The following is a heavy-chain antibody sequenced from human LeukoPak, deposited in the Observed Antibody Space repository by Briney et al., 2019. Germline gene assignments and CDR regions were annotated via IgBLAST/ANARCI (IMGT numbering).Heavy chain of an antibody. CDR2: IKQDGSEK. Sequence: ASVKVSCKASGYTFTSYGISWVRQAPGKGLEWVANIKQDGSEKYYVDSVKGRFTISRDNAKNSLYLQMNSLRAEDTAVYYCASLSAFDIWGQGTMVTVSS. CDR1: GYTFTSYG. J-gene: IGHJ3*02. CDR3: ASLSAFDI. V-gene: IGHV3-7*01.